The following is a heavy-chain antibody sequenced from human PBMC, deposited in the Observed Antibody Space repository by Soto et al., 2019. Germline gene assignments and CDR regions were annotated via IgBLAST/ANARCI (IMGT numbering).Heavy chain of an antibody. J-gene: IGHJ4*02. D-gene: IGHD5-18*01. Sequence: GGSLRLSCAVSGVSLNDIWVNWVRQAPGKGPEWVARIKSKTDGGTADYAAPVKGRFIISRDDSENTLYLQMNSLKTEDTAVYYCSHGYYQYFNSWGQGTLVTVSS. CDR1: GVSLNDIW. V-gene: IGHV3-15*07. CDR3: SHGYYQYFNS. CDR2: IKSKTDGGTA.